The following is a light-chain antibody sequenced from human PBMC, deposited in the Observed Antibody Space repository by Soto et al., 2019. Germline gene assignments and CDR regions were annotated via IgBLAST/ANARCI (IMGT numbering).Light chain of an antibody. CDR1: QSISSW. CDR3: QQYNRTWT. Sequence: DIQMTQSPSTLSASVGDRVTITCRASQSISSWLAWYQQKPGKAPKLLIYKASSLESGVPSRFSGSGSGTEFTLTISSLQPDDFATYYCQQYNRTWTFGRGTKVEIK. J-gene: IGKJ1*01. CDR2: KAS. V-gene: IGKV1-5*03.